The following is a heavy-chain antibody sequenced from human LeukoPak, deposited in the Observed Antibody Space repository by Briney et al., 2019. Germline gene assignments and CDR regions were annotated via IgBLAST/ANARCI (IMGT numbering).Heavy chain of an antibody. Sequence: SETLSLTCTVSGASISSYYWSWIRQPPGKGLEWIGYIYYSGSTNYNPSLKSRVTISVDTSKNQFSLKLSSVTAANTAVYYCARERTWAYCGGDCKEDAFDIWGQGTMVTVSS. D-gene: IGHD2-21*02. CDR2: IYYSGST. J-gene: IGHJ3*02. CDR3: ARERTWAYCGGDCKEDAFDI. CDR1: GASISSYY. V-gene: IGHV4-59*01.